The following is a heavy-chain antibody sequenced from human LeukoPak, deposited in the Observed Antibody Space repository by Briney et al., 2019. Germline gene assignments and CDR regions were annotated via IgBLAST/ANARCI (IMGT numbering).Heavy chain of an antibody. D-gene: IGHD3-16*01. Sequence: GGSLRLSCAASGFTLSTYGTHWVRQAPGKGLEWVAVLASDGKTTYYADSVKGRFTISRDNSKNTLYLQMNSLRIEDTSLYYCTKEGPVWGTSFSAWFDPWGQGTLVTVSS. CDR1: GFTLSTYG. J-gene: IGHJ5*02. V-gene: IGHV3-30*18. CDR2: LASDGKTT. CDR3: TKEGPVWGTSFSAWFDP.